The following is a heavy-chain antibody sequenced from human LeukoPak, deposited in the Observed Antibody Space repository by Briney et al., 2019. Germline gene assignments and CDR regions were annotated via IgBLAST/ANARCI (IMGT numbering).Heavy chain of an antibody. CDR1: GGSLSSSNW. D-gene: IGHD3-10*01. Sequence: SGTLSPTCAVSGGSLSSSNWWGGVRQPPGKGMEWIGEIYHGGSTNYNPSLKSRVAMSVERSRNQFSLQLSSVTAADTAVYYCAKGEDHGSGTVHFASWGQGTLVTVSS. V-gene: IGHV4-4*02. CDR2: IYHGGST. CDR3: AKGEDHGSGTVHFAS. J-gene: IGHJ4*02.